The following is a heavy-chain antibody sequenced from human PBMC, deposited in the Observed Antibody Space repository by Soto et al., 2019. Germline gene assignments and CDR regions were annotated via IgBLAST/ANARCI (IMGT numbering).Heavy chain of an antibody. Sequence: SETLSLTCTVSGGSISSYYWSWIRQPPGKGLEWIGYIYYSGSTNYNPSLKSRVTISVDTSKNQFSLKLSSVTAADTAVYYCARRGPNPGGAPVHWFDPWGQGTLVTVSS. J-gene: IGHJ5*02. V-gene: IGHV4-59*08. CDR1: GGSISSYY. D-gene: IGHD1-26*01. CDR3: ARRGPNPGGAPVHWFDP. CDR2: IYYSGST.